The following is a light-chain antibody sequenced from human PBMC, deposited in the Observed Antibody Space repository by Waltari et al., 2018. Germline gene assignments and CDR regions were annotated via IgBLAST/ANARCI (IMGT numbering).Light chain of an antibody. CDR1: SSDIGGYNY. CDR3: TSYTTSFTVV. CDR2: GVN. Sequence: QSALTQPASVSGSPGQSITISCPGTSSDIGGYNYASWFQQHPGRAPKLIIYGVNNRPSGISNRFSGSKSGNMASLTISGLQAEDESHYYCTSYTTSFTVVFGGGTKLTVL. V-gene: IGLV2-14*03. J-gene: IGLJ2*01.